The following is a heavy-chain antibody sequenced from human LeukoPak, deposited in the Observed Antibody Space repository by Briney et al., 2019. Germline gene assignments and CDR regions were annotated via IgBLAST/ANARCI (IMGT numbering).Heavy chain of an antibody. Sequence: GGSLRLSRAASGFTFSSYGMHWVRQAPGKGLEWVAVISSDGSNAYYADSVKGRFTMSRDNSKNTLFVQMNSLRAEDTAVYYCAKDLSGRKGPFDYWGQGTLVTVSS. J-gene: IGHJ4*02. CDR1: GFTFSSYG. D-gene: IGHD3-10*01. CDR2: ISSDGSNA. CDR3: AKDLSGRKGPFDY. V-gene: IGHV3-30*18.